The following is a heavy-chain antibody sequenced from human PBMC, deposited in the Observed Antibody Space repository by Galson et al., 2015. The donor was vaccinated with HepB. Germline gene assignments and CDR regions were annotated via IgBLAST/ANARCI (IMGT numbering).Heavy chain of an antibody. J-gene: IGHJ6*02. V-gene: IGHV3-23*01. CDR3: ANTGTVSVRGVRVFYYGMDV. D-gene: IGHD3-10*01. CDR1: GFTFSSYA. CDR2: ISGSGGST. Sequence: SLRLSCAASGFTFSSYAMSWVRQAPGKGLEWVSAISGSGGSTYYADSVKGRFTISRDSSKNTLYLQMNSLRAEDTAVYYCANTGTVSVRGVRVFYYGMDVWGQGTTVTVSS.